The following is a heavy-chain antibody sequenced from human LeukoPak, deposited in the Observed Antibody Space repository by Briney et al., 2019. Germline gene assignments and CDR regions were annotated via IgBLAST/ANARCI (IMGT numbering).Heavy chain of an antibody. CDR3: ARVNVEAVMGICYYSGMDV. J-gene: IGHJ6*02. D-gene: IGHD5-18*01. Sequence: GASVKVSCKASGYTFSIYAMNWVRQAPGQGLEWVGWINTNTGNPTYAQGFTGRFVFSLDTSVSTTYLQISSLQAEDTAFYYCARVNVEAVMGICYYSGMDVWGQGTT. CDR2: INTNTGNP. V-gene: IGHV7-4-1*02. CDR1: GYTFSIYA.